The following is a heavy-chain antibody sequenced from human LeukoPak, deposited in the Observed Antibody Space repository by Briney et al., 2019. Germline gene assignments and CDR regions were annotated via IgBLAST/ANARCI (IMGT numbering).Heavy chain of an antibody. CDR2: ITPMFGTS. V-gene: IGHV1-69*13. Sequence: SVKVSCKASGGIFSRHTISWVRQSPGQGLEWMGGITPMFGTSNYAQKFQGRVTITADESTSTAYMELSSLRSEDTAVYYCARDSSEFRSLLFHWGQGTLVTVSS. D-gene: IGHD1-14*01. CDR3: ARDSSEFRSLLFH. CDR1: GGIFSRHT. J-gene: IGHJ1*01.